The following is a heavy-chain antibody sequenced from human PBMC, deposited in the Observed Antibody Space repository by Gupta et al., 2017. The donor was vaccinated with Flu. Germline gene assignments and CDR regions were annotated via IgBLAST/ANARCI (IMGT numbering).Heavy chain of an antibody. D-gene: IGHD4-17*01. V-gene: IGHV3-74*03. CDR1: GFTFSSSY. Sequence: QLVESGGGLVQPGASLRLSGAASGFTFSSSYLQWVRQAPGKGLVWVSRINPDGSSTTYAESVKGRFTISRDNAKNTLYLQMNSLGDDDTAVYYCATVTSGCWGQGTLVTVSS. CDR3: ATVTSGC. J-gene: IGHJ4*02. CDR2: INPDGSST.